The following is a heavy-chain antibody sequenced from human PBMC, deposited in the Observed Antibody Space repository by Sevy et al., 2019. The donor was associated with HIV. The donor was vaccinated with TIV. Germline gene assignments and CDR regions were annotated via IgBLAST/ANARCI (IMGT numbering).Heavy chain of an antibody. CDR2: IHHSGGT. CDR3: ASIRGYNHGPFDY. Sequence: SETLSLTCTVSGGSISSSDSYWSWIRQPPGKGLEWIGYIHHSGGTYYNPFLKSRVAMSVDTSEKQFSLKLSFLTASDTAIYYCASIRGYNHGPFDYWGQGTSVTVSS. V-gene: IGHV4-30-4*01. J-gene: IGHJ4*02. CDR1: GGSISSSDSY. D-gene: IGHD5-12*01.